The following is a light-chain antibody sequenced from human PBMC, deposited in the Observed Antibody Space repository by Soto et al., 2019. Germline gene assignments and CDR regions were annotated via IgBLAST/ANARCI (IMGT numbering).Light chain of an antibody. V-gene: IGLV2-14*01. J-gene: IGLJ1*01. CDR3: VSFTAASTHV. CDR1: SSDMVAYDS. CDR2: EVN. Sequence: QSVLTQPASLSGSPGQSITISCTGTSSDMVAYDSVSWFQQHPGKDPKLLISEVNNRPSGVSNRFSGATSGNTAYLTISGRHGEDEAEYFWVSFTAASTHVFGNGTKLTVL.